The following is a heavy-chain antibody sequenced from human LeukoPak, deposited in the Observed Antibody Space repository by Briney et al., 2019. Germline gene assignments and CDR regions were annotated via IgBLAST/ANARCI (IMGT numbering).Heavy chain of an antibody. J-gene: IGHJ6*03. V-gene: IGHV4-34*01. D-gene: IGHD4-17*01. Sequence: SETLSLTCAVYGGSFSGYYWSWIRQPPGKGLEWIGEINHSGSTNYNPSLKSRVAISVDTSKNQFSLKLSSVTAADTAVYYCARTVTIYYYYYYYMDVWGKGTTVTVSS. CDR2: INHSGST. CDR3: ARTVTIYYYYYYYMDV. CDR1: GGSFSGYY.